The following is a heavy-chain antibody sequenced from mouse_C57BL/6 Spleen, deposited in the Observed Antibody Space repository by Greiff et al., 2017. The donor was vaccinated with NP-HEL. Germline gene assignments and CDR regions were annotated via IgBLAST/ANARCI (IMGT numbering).Heavy chain of an antibody. CDR2: ISSGSSTI. D-gene: IGHD1-1*01. J-gene: IGHJ3*01. CDR1: GFTFSDYG. Sequence: EVKLMESGGGLVKPGGSLKLSCAASGFTFSDYGMHWVRQAPEKGLEWVAYISSGSSTIYYADTVKGRFTISRDNAKNTLFLQMTSLRSEDTAMYYCARPSSQAWFAYWGQGTLVTVSA. V-gene: IGHV5-17*01. CDR3: ARPSSQAWFAY.